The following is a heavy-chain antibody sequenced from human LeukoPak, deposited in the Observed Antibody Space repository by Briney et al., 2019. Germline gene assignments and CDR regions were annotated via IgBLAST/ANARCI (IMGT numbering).Heavy chain of an antibody. V-gene: IGHV3-74*01. J-gene: IGHJ6*02. Sequence: GGSLRLSCVASGFTFSSYWMHWVRQDPRKGLVWVSRINGDGRNINYADSVRGRFTISRDNAKNTLYLQMNTLRVEDTAVYYCTKDLMDYDVSTGLHHYYMDVWGQGTTVTVSS. CDR1: GFTFSSYW. D-gene: IGHD3-9*01. CDR3: TKDLMDYDVSTGLHHYYMDV. CDR2: INGDGRNI.